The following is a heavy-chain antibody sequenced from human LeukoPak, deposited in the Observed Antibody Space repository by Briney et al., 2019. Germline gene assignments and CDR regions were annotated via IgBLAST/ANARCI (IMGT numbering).Heavy chain of an antibody. D-gene: IGHD6-25*01. CDR1: GGSISSGDYY. V-gene: IGHV4-30-2*01. Sequence: SETLSLTCTVSGGSISSGDYYWRWIRQPPGKGLEWIGYIYHSGSTYYNPSLKSRVTISVDRSKNQFSLKLSSVTAADTAVYYCARVGGATYYYYYMDVWGKGTTVTVSS. CDR2: IYHSGST. CDR3: ARVGGATYYYYYMDV. J-gene: IGHJ6*03.